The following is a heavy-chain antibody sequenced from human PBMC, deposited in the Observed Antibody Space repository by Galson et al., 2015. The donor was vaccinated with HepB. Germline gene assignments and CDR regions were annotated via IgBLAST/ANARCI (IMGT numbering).Heavy chain of an antibody. V-gene: IGHV3-33*01. CDR3: ARAVVVPAAPPGY. D-gene: IGHD2-2*01. CDR1: GFTFSSYG. J-gene: IGHJ4*02. Sequence: SLRLSCAASGFTFSSYGMHWVRQAPGKGLEWVAVIWYDGSNKYYADSVKGRFTISRDNSKNTLYLQMNSLRAEDTAVYYCARAVVVPAAPPGYWGQGTLVTVSS. CDR2: IWYDGSNK.